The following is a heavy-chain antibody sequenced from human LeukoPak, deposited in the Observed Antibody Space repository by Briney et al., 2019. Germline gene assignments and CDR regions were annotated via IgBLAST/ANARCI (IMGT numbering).Heavy chain of an antibody. V-gene: IGHV1-2*02. CDR2: INPNSGGT. Sequence: ASVKVSCKTSGYTFTDYYMHWVRQAPGQGLEWMGWINPNSGGTNYAQKFQGRVTMTRDTFISTAYMELSRLRSDDTAVYYCARVALLWFGESKRFDPWGQGTLVTVSS. CDR3: ARVALLWFGESKRFDP. CDR1: GYTFTDYY. D-gene: IGHD3-10*01. J-gene: IGHJ5*02.